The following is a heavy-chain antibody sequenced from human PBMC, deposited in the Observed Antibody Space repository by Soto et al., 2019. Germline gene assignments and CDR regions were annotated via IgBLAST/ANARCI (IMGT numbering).Heavy chain of an antibody. CDR3: ARDGHGTYSFDY. V-gene: IGHV3-53*02. CDR1: GFTVSSNY. CDR2: IYSGGST. J-gene: IGHJ4*01. Sequence: EVQLVETGGGLIQPGGSLRLSCAASGFTVSSNYMSWVRQAPGKGLEWVSVIYSGGSTYYADSVKSRFTISRDNSKNTLYLQMNSSRAEDTAVYYCARDGHGTYSFDYWGDGPVVTVSS.